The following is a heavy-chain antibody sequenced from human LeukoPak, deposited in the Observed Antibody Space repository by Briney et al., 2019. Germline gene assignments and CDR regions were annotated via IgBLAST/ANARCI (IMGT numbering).Heavy chain of an antibody. CDR3: AGGRVWGYFDY. V-gene: IGHV4-34*01. D-gene: IGHD3-16*01. CDR1: GGSFSGYY. CDR2: INHSGST. Sequence: SETLSLTCAVYGGSFSGYYWSWIRQPPGKGLEWIGEINHSGSTNYNPSLKSRVTISVDTSKNQFSLKLSSVTAADTAVYYCAGGRVWGYFDYWGQGTLVTVSS. J-gene: IGHJ4*02.